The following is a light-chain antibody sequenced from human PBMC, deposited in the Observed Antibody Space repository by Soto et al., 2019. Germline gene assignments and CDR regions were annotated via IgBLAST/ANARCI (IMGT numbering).Light chain of an antibody. V-gene: IGKV1-5*03. J-gene: IGKJ1*01. CDR3: QQYDTYCT. CDR1: QSINNW. CDR2: KAS. Sequence: DIQMTQSPSTLSASVGDRVTITCRASQSINNWLAWYQQKPGKAPKLLIYKASNLDIGVPSRFSGSGSGTEFTLTISSLQADDFSPYYCQQYDTYCTFGQGTKVEIK.